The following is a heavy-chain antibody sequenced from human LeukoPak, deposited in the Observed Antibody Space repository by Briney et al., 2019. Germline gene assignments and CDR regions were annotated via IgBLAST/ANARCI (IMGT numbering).Heavy chain of an antibody. D-gene: IGHD3-3*01. J-gene: IGHJ3*02. Sequence: SETLSLTCTVSGGSISSYYWSWIRQPAGKGLERIGRIYTSGSTNYNPSLKSRVTMSVDTSKNQFSLKLSSVTAADTAVYYCARELPRLYYDFWSGYYFGAFDIWGQGTMVTVSS. CDR3: ARELPRLYYDFWSGYYFGAFDI. V-gene: IGHV4-4*07. CDR2: IYTSGST. CDR1: GGSISSYY.